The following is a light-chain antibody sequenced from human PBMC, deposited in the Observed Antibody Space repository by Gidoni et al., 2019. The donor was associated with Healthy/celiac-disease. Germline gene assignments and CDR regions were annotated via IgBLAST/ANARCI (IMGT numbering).Light chain of an antibody. V-gene: IGKV4-1*01. CDR3: QQYYSTPWT. Sequence: DIVMTQSPDSLAVSLGERATINCKSSQSVLYSANNKSYLAWYQQKPGQPPKLLISWASTRESGVPDRFSGSGSGTDFTLTISSMQAEDVAVYYCQQYYSTPWTFGQGTKVEIK. J-gene: IGKJ1*01. CDR1: QSVLYSANNKSY. CDR2: WAS.